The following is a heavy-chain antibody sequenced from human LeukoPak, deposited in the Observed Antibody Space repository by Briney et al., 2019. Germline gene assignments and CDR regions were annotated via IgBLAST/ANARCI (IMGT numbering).Heavy chain of an antibody. CDR3: AKDKEDSSTAFDY. CDR2: ISWNSGSI. Sequence: GGSLRLSCAVSGFIFHDYAMHWVRQAPGKGLEWVSGISWNSGSIGYADSVKGRFTISRDNAKNSLYLQMNSLRAEDMALYYCAKDKEDSSTAFDYWGQGTLVTVSS. V-gene: IGHV3-9*03. CDR1: GFIFHDYA. D-gene: IGHD6-13*01. J-gene: IGHJ4*02.